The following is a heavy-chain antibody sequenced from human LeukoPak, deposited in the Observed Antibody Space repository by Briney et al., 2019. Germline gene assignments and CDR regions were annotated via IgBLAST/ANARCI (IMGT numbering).Heavy chain of an antibody. D-gene: IGHD2-15*01. Sequence: GASVKVSCKASGYTFTGYYMHWVRQAPGQGLEWMGWINPNSGGTNYAQKFQGRVTMTRDTSISTAYMELSRLRSDDTSVYYCARDWALPHCSGGSCYLAYFDYWGQGTLVTVSS. CDR1: GYTFTGYY. J-gene: IGHJ4*02. V-gene: IGHV1-2*02. CDR2: INPNSGGT. CDR3: ARDWALPHCSGGSCYLAYFDY.